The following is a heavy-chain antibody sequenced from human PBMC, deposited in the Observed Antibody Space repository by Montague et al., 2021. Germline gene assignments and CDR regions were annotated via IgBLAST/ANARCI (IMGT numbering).Heavy chain of an antibody. V-gene: IGHV3-21*01. CDR2: IDSSSSYI. Sequence: SLRLSCAASGFTFSYYSMLWVRQAPGQGLQWVSSIDSSSSYIFYVDSLKGRFTISRDNAKNSLSLQISSLRADDTGVYYCARYEVASSRSPIDYWGRGTLVTVSS. D-gene: IGHD6-6*01. J-gene: IGHJ4*02. CDR1: GFTFSYYS. CDR3: ARYEVASSRSPIDY.